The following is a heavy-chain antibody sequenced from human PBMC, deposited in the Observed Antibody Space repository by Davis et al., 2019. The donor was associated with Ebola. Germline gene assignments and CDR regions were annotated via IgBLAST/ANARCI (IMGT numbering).Heavy chain of an antibody. CDR2: INHSGST. D-gene: IGHD3-3*01. CDR1: GGSFSGYY. CDR3: ARGITIFGVVIREFDY. Sequence: PGGSLRLSCAVYGGSFSGYYWSWIRQPPGKGLEWIGEINHSGSTNYNPSLKSRVTISVDTSKNQFSLKLSSVTAADTAVYYCARGITIFGVVIREFDYWGQGTLVTVSS. J-gene: IGHJ4*02. V-gene: IGHV4-34*01.